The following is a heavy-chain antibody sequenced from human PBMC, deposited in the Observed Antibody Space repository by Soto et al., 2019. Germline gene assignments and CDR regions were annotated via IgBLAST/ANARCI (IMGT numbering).Heavy chain of an antibody. CDR3: ASLVDQNPTGGHQEGGWFDP. J-gene: IGHJ5*02. D-gene: IGHD2-15*01. V-gene: IGHV4-34*01. Sequence: SETLSLTCAVYGGSFSGYYWSWIRQPPGKGLEWIGEINHSGSTNYNPSLKSRVTISVDTSKNQFSLKLSSVTAADTAVYYCASLVDQNPTGGHQEGGWFDPWGQGTLVTVSS. CDR1: GGSFSGYY. CDR2: INHSGST.